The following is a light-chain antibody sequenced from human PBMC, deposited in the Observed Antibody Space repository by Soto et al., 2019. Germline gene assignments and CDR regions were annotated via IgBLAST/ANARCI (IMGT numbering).Light chain of an antibody. CDR2: GNS. V-gene: IGLV1-40*01. J-gene: IGLJ2*01. CDR1: SSNIGAGYD. CDR3: QSYDSSLSGSVV. Sequence: QSVLTKPPSVSGAPGQRVTISCTGSSSNIGAGYDVHWYQQLPGTAPKLLIYGNSNRPSGFPDRFSGSKSGTSASLAITGLQAEDEADYYCQSYDSSLSGSVVFGGGTKLTVL.